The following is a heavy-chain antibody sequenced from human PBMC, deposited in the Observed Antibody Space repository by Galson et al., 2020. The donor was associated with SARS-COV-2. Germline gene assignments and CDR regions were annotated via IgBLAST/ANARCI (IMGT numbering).Heavy chain of an antibody. V-gene: IGHV2-5*01. CDR2: IPWNDDE. J-gene: IGHJ4*02. CDR1: GFSLSTSGAG. Sequence: SGPPLVNPTQPLTLTCSFYGFSLSTSGAGVGWIRQPPGKALEWLALIPWNDDERYSPSLKVRLTISKDTSKAQVVLTMTNMDPRDTATYYCAQGRSTNGHLIYFDYWGQGILVTVSS. CDR3: AQGRSTNGHLIYFDY. D-gene: IGHD1-26*01.